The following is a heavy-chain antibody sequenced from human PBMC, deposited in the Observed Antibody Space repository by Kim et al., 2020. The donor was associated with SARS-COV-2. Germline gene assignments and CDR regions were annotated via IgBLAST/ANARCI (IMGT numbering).Heavy chain of an antibody. CDR1: GGSISGFY. D-gene: IGHD6-19*01. CDR2: IHSSGTT. V-gene: IGHV4-59*13. CDR3: ASGGWYSDY. J-gene: IGHJ4*02. Sequence: SETLSLTCTVSGGSISGFYWSWVRQPPGMGLEWIGYIHSSGTTNYNSSLESRVTISVDTSKNQFSLQLSSVTAADTAVYYCASGGWYSDYWGQGTLVTVS.